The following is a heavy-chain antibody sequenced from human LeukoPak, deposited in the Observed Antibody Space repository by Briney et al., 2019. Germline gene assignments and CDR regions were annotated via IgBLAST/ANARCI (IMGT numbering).Heavy chain of an antibody. CDR3: ARSRRRELLRTYFDY. CDR2: ISYDGSNK. CDR1: GFTFSNYF. V-gene: IGHV3-30*03. J-gene: IGHJ4*02. D-gene: IGHD1-26*01. Sequence: GGSLRLSCAASGFTFSNYFMSWIRQAPGKGLEWAAVISYDGSNKYYADSVKGRFTISRDNSKNTLYLQMNSLRAEDTAVYYCARSRRRELLRTYFDYWGQGTLVTVSS.